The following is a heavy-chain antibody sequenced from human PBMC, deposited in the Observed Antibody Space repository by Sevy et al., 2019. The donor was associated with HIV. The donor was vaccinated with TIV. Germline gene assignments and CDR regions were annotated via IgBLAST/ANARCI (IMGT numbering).Heavy chain of an antibody. D-gene: IGHD6-13*01. CDR2: IFYSRST. CDR1: GGSISRGAYY. Sequence: SETLSLTCTVSGGSISRGAYYWSWIRQHPGKGLEWIGYIFYSRSTYYNPSLKSRVGISIDTSKNQFSLKLSSVTAADTAVYFCARLLPDPSGYSTTWDYLDSWGQGPLVTVSS. CDR3: ARLLPDPSGYSTTWDYLDS. J-gene: IGHJ4*02. V-gene: IGHV4-31*03.